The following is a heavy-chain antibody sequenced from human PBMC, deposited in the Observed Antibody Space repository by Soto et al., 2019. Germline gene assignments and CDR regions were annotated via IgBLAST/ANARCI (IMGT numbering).Heavy chain of an antibody. D-gene: IGHD4-17*01. CDR2: INAGNGNT. CDR3: ARTLYGDNVDY. J-gene: IGHJ4*02. CDR1: GYTFTSYA. Sequence: ASVKVSCKASGYTFTSYAMHWVRQAPGQRLEWMAWINAGNGNTKYSQKFQGRVTMTRNTSISTAYMELSSLRSEDTAVYYCARTLYGDNVDYWGQGTLVTVS. V-gene: IGHV1-3*01.